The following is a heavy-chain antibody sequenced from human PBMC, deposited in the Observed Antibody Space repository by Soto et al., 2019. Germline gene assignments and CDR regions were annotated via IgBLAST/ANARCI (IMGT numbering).Heavy chain of an antibody. Sequence: QVQVVESGGGVVQPGRSLRLSCAASGFTFSSYAMHWVRQAPGKGLEWVAAISHDGNNKYYADSVKGRFTISRDNSKNTLYLQINSLRAEDTAVYYCARELGRGAYFQQWGQGTLVTVSS. CDR2: ISHDGNNK. D-gene: IGHD1-26*01. CDR3: ARELGRGAYFQQ. V-gene: IGHV3-30-3*01. J-gene: IGHJ1*01. CDR1: GFTFSSYA.